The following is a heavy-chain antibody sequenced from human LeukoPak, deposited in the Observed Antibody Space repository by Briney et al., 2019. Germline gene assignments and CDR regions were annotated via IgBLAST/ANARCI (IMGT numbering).Heavy chain of an antibody. J-gene: IGHJ6*02. Sequence: GASVKVSCKASGYTFTSYYMHWLRQAPGQGLEWMGIINPSDGSTRYAQKFQVRVTMTRDTSTSTVYMELSSMRSEDTAMYYCARVGASDYGMDVWGQGTTVSVSS. CDR2: INPSDGST. CDR3: ARVGASDYGMDV. V-gene: IGHV1-46*01. CDR1: GYTFTSYY. D-gene: IGHD3-10*01.